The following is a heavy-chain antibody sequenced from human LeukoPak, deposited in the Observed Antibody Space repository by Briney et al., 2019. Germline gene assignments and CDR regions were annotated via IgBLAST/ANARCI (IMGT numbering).Heavy chain of an antibody. D-gene: IGHD3-10*01. CDR3: ARGPHPSYGSGTFYNGLFDY. Sequence: PGGSLRLSCAASGFTFSSYWMHWVRQAPGKGLVWVSHINSDGSSTNYADSVKGRFTISRDNAKNTQYLQMNSLRAEDTAVYYCARGPHPSYGSGTFYNGLFDYWGQGTLVTVSS. J-gene: IGHJ4*02. CDR1: GFTFSSYW. CDR2: INSDGSST. V-gene: IGHV3-74*01.